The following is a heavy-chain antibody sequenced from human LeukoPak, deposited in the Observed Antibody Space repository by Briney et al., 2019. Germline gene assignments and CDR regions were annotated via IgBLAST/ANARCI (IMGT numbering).Heavy chain of an antibody. D-gene: IGHD3-22*01. CDR1: GFTFSSYA. J-gene: IGHJ6*02. V-gene: IGHV3-23*01. CDR2: ISGSGGST. Sequence: GGSLRLSCAASGFTFSSYAMSWVRQAPGKGLEWVSAISGSGGSTYYADSVKGRFTISRDNAKNSLYLQMNSLRAEDTAVYYCARDRASDSSGYMNGMDVWGQGTTVTASS. CDR3: ARDRASDSSGYMNGMDV.